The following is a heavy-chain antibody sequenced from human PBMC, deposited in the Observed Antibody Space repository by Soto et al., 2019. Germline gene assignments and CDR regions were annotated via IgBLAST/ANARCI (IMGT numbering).Heavy chain of an antibody. CDR1: GSTFTSSA. D-gene: IGHD3-3*01. J-gene: IGHJ6*02. CDR2: IVVGSGNT. CDR3: AADIPQYDFWSGYLRLDV. V-gene: IGHV1-58*01. Sequence: SVKVSCKASGSTFTSSAVQWVRQARGQRLEWIGWIVVGSGNTNYAQKFQERVTITRDMSTSTAYMELSSLRSEDTAVYYCAADIPQYDFWSGYLRLDVWGQGTTVTVSS.